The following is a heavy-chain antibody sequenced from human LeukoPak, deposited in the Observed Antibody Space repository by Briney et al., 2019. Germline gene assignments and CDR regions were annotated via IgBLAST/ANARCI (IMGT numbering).Heavy chain of an antibody. CDR3: ARFYSGPSGWFVLWYFDL. CDR2: IYNSENT. CDR1: GGSISSYY. D-gene: IGHD6-19*01. Sequence: PSETLSLTCTVSGGSISSYYCSWIRQPPGKGLEWIGYIYNSENTNYNSSLKSRVTMSVDTSKNRFFLKLSSLTAADTAVYYCARFYSGPSGWFVLWYFDLWGRGTLVTVSS. V-gene: IGHV4-4*09. J-gene: IGHJ2*01.